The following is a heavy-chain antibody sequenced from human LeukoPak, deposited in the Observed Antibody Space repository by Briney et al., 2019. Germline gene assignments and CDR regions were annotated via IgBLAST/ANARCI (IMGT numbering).Heavy chain of an antibody. V-gene: IGHV3-74*01. CDR3: AKALEYYGSGPGDV. CDR1: GFTLHTYW. J-gene: IGHJ6*04. CDR2: MNIDGNRL. Sequence: GGSLRLSCAASGFTLHTYWMHWVRQAPGKGLVWVSRMNIDGNRLEYADSVKGRFTISRDNSKNTLYLQMNSLRAEDTAVYYCAKALEYYGSGPGDVWGKGTTVTVSS. D-gene: IGHD3-10*01.